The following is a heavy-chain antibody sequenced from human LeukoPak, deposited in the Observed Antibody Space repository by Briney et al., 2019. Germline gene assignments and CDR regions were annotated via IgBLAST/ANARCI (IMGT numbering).Heavy chain of an antibody. D-gene: IGHD6-19*01. CDR2: IYYSGSA. V-gene: IGHV4-39*01. CDR1: GGSISSSVSS. J-gene: IGHJ4*02. CDR3: ARHTSGWYFDY. Sequence: ASETLSLTCTVSGGSISSSVSSWGWIRQPPGKGLEWIGTIYYSGSASYNPSLKSRVTVSVDTSKNQFSLKLNSVTAADTAVYYCARHTSGWYFDYWGQGTLVTVSS.